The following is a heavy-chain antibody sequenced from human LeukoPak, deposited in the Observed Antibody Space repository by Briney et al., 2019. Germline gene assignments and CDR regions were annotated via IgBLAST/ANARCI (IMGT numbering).Heavy chain of an antibody. Sequence: PSETLSLTCTVSGGSISSYYWSWIRQPPGKGLEWIGYIYYSGSTSYNPSLKSRVTISVDTSKNQFSLKLSSVTAADTAVYYCARVGDFWSEPTWFDPWGQGTLVTVSS. CDR3: ARVGDFWSEPTWFDP. CDR2: IYYSGST. CDR1: GGSISSYY. V-gene: IGHV4-59*01. D-gene: IGHD3-3*01. J-gene: IGHJ5*02.